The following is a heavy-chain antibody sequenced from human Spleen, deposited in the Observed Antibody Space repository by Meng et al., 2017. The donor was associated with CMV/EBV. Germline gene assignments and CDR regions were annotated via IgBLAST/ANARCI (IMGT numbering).Heavy chain of an antibody. CDR1: FTFSRYW. CDR2: IRQDGSEK. Sequence: FTFSRYWMPWVRQAPGKGLEWVANIRQDGSEKYYVDSVKGRFTISRDNAKNSLYLQMNSLRAEDTAVYYCARLLEMTTVTDYNWFDPWGQGTLVTVSS. CDR3: ARLLEMTTVTDYNWFDP. D-gene: IGHD4-11*01. J-gene: IGHJ5*02. V-gene: IGHV3-7*01.